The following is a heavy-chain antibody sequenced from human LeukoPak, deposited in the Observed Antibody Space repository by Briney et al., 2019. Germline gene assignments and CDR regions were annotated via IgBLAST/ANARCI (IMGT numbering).Heavy chain of an antibody. CDR1: GFTFNDYY. J-gene: IGHJ5*02. CDR3: ATDGAGFDT. Sequence: GGSLRLSCAASGFTFNDYYMSWIRQAPGKGLEWLSYINIGGTDTHYADSVKGRFTISRDNAKKSLYLEMNNLRAEDTAVYYCATDGAGFDTWGQGVLVTVSS. CDR2: INIGGTDT. V-gene: IGHV3-11*01.